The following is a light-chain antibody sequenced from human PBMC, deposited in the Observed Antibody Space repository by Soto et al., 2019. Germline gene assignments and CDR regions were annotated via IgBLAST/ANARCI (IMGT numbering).Light chain of an antibody. J-gene: IGKJ1*01. CDR1: QSISSSY. CDR3: QQYGSSPWT. Sequence: EIVLTQSTGTLSLSPGERATLSCRSSQSISSSYLAWYQQKPGQAPWLLIYGASSRATGIPVRFSGSGSGTDCTLTISRLEPEDFAVYYCQQYGSSPWTFGQGTKVQIK. CDR2: GAS. V-gene: IGKV3-20*01.